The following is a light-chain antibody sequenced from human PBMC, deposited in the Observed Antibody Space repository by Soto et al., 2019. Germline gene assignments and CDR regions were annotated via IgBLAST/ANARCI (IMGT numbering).Light chain of an antibody. V-gene: IGKV1-12*01. CDR1: QGISSS. CDR2: TAS. Sequence: DIQMTQSPSSVSASVGDRVTITCRASQGISSSLAWYQQKPGAAPNLLIYTASSLQSGVPSRFSGSGSGTDFTLTISSLQPEDFATYYCQQTNSFPITFGQGTRLE. CDR3: QQTNSFPIT. J-gene: IGKJ5*01.